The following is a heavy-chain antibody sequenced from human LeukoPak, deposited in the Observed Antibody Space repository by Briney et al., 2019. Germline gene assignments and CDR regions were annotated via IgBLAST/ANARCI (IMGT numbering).Heavy chain of an antibody. D-gene: IGHD5-18*01. J-gene: IGHJ3*02. CDR1: GGSISSSSYY. CDR2: IYYSGST. CDR3: ARRVSGTQLWADAFDI. Sequence: SETLSLTCTVSGGSISSSSYYWGWICQPPGKGLAWIGSIYYSGSTYYNPSLKSRVTISVDTSKNQFSLKLSSVTAADTAVYYCARRVSGTQLWADAFDIWGQGTMVTVSS. V-gene: IGHV4-39*01.